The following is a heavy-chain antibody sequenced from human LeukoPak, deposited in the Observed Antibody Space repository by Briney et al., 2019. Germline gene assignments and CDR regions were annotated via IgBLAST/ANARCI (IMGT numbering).Heavy chain of an antibody. CDR2: ISGSSGTT. Sequence: DWVSVISGSSGTTYYADSVQGRFTISTDNSKNTLYLQMNSLRAEDTAVYYCARDSLRFSGHWGQGTLVTVSS. D-gene: IGHD3-3*01. V-gene: IGHV3-23*01. J-gene: IGHJ4*02. CDR3: ARDSLRFSGH.